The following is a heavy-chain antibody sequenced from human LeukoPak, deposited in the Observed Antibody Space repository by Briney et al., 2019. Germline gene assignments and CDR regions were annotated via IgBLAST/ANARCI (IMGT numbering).Heavy chain of an antibody. J-gene: IGHJ5*02. CDR3: ARGGPIFVVVTAKKLGWFDP. D-gene: IGHD2-21*02. CDR1: GGSFSGYY. Sequence: PSETLSLTCAVYGGSFSGYYWSWIRQPPGKGLEWIGEINHSGSTNYNPSLKSRVTISVDTSKNQFSLKLSSVTAADTAVYYCARGGPIFVVVTAKKLGWFDPWGQGTLVTVSS. V-gene: IGHV4-34*01. CDR2: INHSGST.